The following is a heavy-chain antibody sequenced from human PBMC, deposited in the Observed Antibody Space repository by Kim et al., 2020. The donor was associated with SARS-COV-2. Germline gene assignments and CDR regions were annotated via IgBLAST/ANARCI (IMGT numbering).Heavy chain of an antibody. Sequence: GGSLRLSCAASGFTFGDYAMHWVRQAPGKGLEWVSGISWNSGSICYADSVRGRFTISRDNAKNSLYLQMNSLRAEDTALYYCVKDYLPTSWGAFDTWGHGTMVSLSS. CDR3: VKDYLPTSWGAFDT. J-gene: IGHJ3*02. CDR2: ISWNSGSI. CDR1: GFTFGDYA. D-gene: IGHD3-16*01. V-gene: IGHV3-9*01.